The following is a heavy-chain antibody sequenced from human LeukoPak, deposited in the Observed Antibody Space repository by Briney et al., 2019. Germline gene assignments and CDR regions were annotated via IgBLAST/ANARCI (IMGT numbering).Heavy chain of an antibody. CDR2: MYTSGSP. CDR3: ATTVTRGSTTYYFDY. CDR1: GGSITSYY. J-gene: IGHJ4*02. D-gene: IGHD2-2*01. Sequence: SETLSPTCTVSGGSITSYYWSWIRQPAGKGLEWIGLMYTSGSPNYNPSLKSRVTLSVDTSKNQFSLTLTSVTAAGTAVYYCATTVTRGSTTYYFDYWGQGTLVTVSS. V-gene: IGHV4-4*07.